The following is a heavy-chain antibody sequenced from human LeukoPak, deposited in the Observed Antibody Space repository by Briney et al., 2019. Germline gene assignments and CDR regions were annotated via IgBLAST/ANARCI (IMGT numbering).Heavy chain of an antibody. CDR3: ARTHKGYYYDSSGYYSPYYYYYGMDV. CDR1: GGSISSYY. CDR2: IYYSGST. D-gene: IGHD3-22*01. V-gene: IGHV4-59*01. J-gene: IGHJ6*02. Sequence: SETLSLTCTVSGGSISSYYWSWIRQPPGKGLEWIGYIYYSGSTNYNPSLKSRVTISVGTSKNQFSLKLSSVTAADTAVYYCARTHKGYYYDSSGYYSPYYYYYGMDVWGQGTTVTVSS.